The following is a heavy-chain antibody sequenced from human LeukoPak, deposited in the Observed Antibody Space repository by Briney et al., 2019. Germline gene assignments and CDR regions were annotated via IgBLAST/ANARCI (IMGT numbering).Heavy chain of an antibody. V-gene: IGHV4-59*01. CDR3: ARGDDYKSTYFDP. CDR2: ISYSGTI. D-gene: IGHD4/OR15-4a*01. J-gene: IGHJ5*02. Sequence: SETLSLTCTVSGGSINGYYWNWIRQPPGKGLGWIGYISYSGTINYIPSLKSRVTISVPTSKNQFPLKLTSVPAADTATYYCARGDDYKSTYFDPWGQGTLVTVSS. CDR1: GGSINGYY.